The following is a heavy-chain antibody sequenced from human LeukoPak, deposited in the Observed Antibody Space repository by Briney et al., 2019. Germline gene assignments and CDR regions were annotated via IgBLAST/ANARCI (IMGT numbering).Heavy chain of an antibody. CDR2: INPSGGST. CDR3: ARDLSGNKYGHFDY. CDR1: GYTFTNYY. Sequence: AXVKVSCKASGYTFTNYYMHWVRQAPGQGLEWMGIINPSGGSTTYAQKFQGRVTMTRDTSTSTVYMELSSLRSEDAAVYYCARDLSGNKYGHFDYWGQGTLVTVSS. V-gene: IGHV1-46*01. J-gene: IGHJ4*02. D-gene: IGHD1-26*01.